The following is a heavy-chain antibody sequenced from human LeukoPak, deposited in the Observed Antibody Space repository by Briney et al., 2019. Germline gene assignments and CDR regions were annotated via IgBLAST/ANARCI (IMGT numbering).Heavy chain of an antibody. Sequence: GGSLRLSCAASGFTFNSYWMSWVRQPPGKGLEWVANIKQDGSEEYYVDSVKGRFTISRDNAKNSLILQMNSLRAEDTAVYYCARLYDDCTRSPFLWYFDYWGQGTLVTAPS. J-gene: IGHJ4*02. CDR2: IKQDGSEE. V-gene: IGHV3-7*01. D-gene: IGHD2-8*01. CDR1: GFTFNSYW. CDR3: ARLYDDCTRSPFLWYFDY.